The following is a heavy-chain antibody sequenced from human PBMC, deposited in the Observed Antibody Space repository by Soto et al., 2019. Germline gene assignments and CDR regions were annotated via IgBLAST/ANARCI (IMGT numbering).Heavy chain of an antibody. J-gene: IGHJ4*02. Sequence: GGSLRLSCAASGFTFSTYWMTWVRQAPGQGLEWVANIKQDGSEKYYLDSVKGRFTISRDNAKNSLYLQMNSLRAEDTAVYYCARYTPSSGGSSPIWGSYRIAPNFDYWGQGTLVTVSS. CDR3: ARYTPSSGGSSPIWGSYRIAPNFDY. D-gene: IGHD3-16*02. CDR1: GFTFSTYW. V-gene: IGHV3-7*01. CDR2: IKQDGSEK.